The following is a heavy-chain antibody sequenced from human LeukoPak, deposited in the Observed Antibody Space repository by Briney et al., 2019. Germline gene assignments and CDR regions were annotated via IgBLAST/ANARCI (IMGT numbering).Heavy chain of an antibody. Sequence: GASVKVSCKASGYTFTGYYMHWVRQAPGQGLEWMGWINPNSGGTNYAQKFQGRVTMTRDTSISTAYMELSRLRSDDTAVYYCARGPRITIFRVDYWFDPWGQGTLVTVSS. D-gene: IGHD3-3*01. CDR3: ARGPRITIFRVDYWFDP. V-gene: IGHV1-2*02. CDR2: INPNSGGT. CDR1: GYTFTGYY. J-gene: IGHJ5*02.